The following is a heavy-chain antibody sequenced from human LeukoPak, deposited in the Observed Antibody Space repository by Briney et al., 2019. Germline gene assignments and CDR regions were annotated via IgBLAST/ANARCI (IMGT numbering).Heavy chain of an antibody. Sequence: PSETLSLTCTVSGVSISSYEWSWIRQPPGKGLEWMGYIYYSGSTNYNPSPQSRVTISADTSTNQFSLQLSTGPAADTAVYYCASGPCARYWGEGTLVTVSP. CDR2: IYYSGST. J-gene: IGHJ4*02. CDR3: ASGPCARY. V-gene: IGHV4-59*01. CDR1: GVSISSYE.